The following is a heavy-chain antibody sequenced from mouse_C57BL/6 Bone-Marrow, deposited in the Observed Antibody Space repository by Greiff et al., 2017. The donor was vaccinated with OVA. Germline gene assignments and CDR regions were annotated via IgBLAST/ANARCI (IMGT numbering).Heavy chain of an antibody. CDR2: INPNNGGT. D-gene: IGHD4-1*01. Sequence: EVQLQQSGPELVKPGASVKISCKASGYTFTDYYMNWVKQSHGKSLEWIGDINPNNGGTSYNQKFKGKATLTVDKSSSTAYMELRSLTSEDAAVYYCARYWPFDYWGQGTTLTVSS. CDR3: ARYWPFDY. V-gene: IGHV1-26*01. J-gene: IGHJ2*01. CDR1: GYTFTDYY.